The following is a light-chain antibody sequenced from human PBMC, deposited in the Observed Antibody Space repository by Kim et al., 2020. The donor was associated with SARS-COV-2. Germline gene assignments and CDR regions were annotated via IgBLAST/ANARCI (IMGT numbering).Light chain of an antibody. CDR3: QQYNNWPPWT. V-gene: IGKV3-15*01. CDR2: GAS. Sequence: PGERATLSCRASQSGSSNLGWYQQKPGQAPRLLIYGASTRATGIPARFSGSGSGTEFTLTISSLQSEDFAVYYCQQYNNWPPWTFGQGTKVDIK. CDR1: QSGSSN. J-gene: IGKJ1*01.